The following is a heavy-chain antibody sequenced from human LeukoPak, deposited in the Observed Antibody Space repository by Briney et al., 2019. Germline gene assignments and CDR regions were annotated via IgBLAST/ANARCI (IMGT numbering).Heavy chain of an antibody. J-gene: IGHJ4*02. CDR1: GGSIISSSYY. CDR2: IYYSGSA. CDR3: ARPKTTGYGFDS. Sequence: SETLSLTCTVSGGSIISSSYYWGWIRQPPGKGLEWIAGIYYSGSAYYNPSLKSRVTMSVGTSKNQFSLKLSSVTAADTAVYYCARPKTTGYGFDSWGQGALVTVSS. D-gene: IGHD1-1*01. V-gene: IGHV4-39*01.